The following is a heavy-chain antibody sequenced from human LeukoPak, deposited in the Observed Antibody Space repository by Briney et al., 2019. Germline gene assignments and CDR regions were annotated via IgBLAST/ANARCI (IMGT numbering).Heavy chain of an antibody. CDR1: GLTFSSYA. Sequence: GGSLRLSCAASGLTFSSYAMHWVRQAPGKGLEWVAIISYDGSNKYYADSVKGRFTISRDNSKNTLYLQMNSLRAEDTAVYYCARGSPLAAAGHYYYGMDLWGKGTTVTVSS. CDR2: ISYDGSNK. CDR3: ARGSPLAAAGHYYYGMDL. J-gene: IGHJ6*04. D-gene: IGHD6-13*01. V-gene: IGHV3-30*04.